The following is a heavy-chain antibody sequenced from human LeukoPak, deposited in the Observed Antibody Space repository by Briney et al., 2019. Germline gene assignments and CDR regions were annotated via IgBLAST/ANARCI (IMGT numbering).Heavy chain of an antibody. CDR3: ARGYDFGGTDY. D-gene: IGHD5-12*01. J-gene: IGHJ4*02. V-gene: IGHV4-31*03. CDR1: GGSISSGGYY. CDR2: IYYSGST. Sequence: SETLSLTCTVSGGSISSGGYYWSWIRQHPGKGLEWIGYIYYSGSTYYNPSLKSRVTISVDTSKNQFSLKLSSVTAADTAVYYCARGYDFGGTDYWGQGTLVTVSS.